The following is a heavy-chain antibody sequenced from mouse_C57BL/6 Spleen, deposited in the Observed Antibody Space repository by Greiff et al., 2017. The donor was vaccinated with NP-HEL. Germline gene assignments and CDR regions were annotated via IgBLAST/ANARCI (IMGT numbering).Heavy chain of an antibody. CDR1: GFSFNTYA. J-gene: IGHJ3*01. V-gene: IGHV10-1*01. CDR3: LTSWFAY. CDR2: IRSKSNNYAT. Sequence: EVKVVESGGGLVQPKGSLKLSCAASGFSFNTYAMNWVRQAPGKGLEWVARIRSKSNNYATYYADSVKDRFTISRDDSESMLYLQMNNLKTEDTAMYYCLTSWFAYWGQGTLVTVSA.